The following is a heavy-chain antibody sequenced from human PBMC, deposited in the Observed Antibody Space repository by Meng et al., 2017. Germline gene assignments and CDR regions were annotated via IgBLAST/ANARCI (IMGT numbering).Heavy chain of an antibody. Sequence: GSLRLSCAVYGGSFSGYYWSWIRQPPGKGLEWIGEINHSGSTNYNPSLKSRVTISVDTSKNQFSLKLSSVTAADTAVYYCARGLVGFYNWFDPWGQGTRVTVSS. CDR3: ARGLVGFYNWFDP. CDR2: INHSGST. J-gene: IGHJ5*02. V-gene: IGHV4-34*01. D-gene: IGHD2-8*02. CDR1: GGSFSGYY.